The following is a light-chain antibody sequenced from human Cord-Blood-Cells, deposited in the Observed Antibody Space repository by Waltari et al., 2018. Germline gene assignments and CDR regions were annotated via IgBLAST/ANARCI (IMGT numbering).Light chain of an antibody. V-gene: IGKV3D-20*01. CDR3: QQYGSSPPT. J-gene: IGKJ1*01. CDR2: DAS. CDR1: QSVSRSY. Sequence: EIVLTQSPATLALSPGERATLSCGASQSVSRSYLAGYQQKPGLAPRLLIYDASRRATGIPDRFSGSGSGTDFTLTISRLEPEDFAVYDCQQYGSSPPTFGQGTKVEIK.